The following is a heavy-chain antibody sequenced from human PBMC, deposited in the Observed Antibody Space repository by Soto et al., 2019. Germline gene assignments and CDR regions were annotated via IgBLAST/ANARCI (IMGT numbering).Heavy chain of an antibody. D-gene: IGHD6-13*01. CDR1: GFSLSPSGVG. J-gene: IGHJ4*02. CDR3: AHTIAAAGPCFDY. CDR2: IYWDDNK. V-gene: IGHV2-5*02. Sequence: QITLKESGPTLVKPTQTLTLTCTFSGFSLSPSGVGVGWIRQPPGKALECLALIYWDDNKRYSPSLKSRLTITKDTSNNQVLLTMSTMDPVDSATYYCAHTIAAAGPCFDYWGQGTLVTVSS.